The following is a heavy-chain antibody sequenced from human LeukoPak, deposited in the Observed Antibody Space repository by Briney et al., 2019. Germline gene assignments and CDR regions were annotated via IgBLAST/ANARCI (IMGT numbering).Heavy chain of an antibody. D-gene: IGHD4-17*01. Sequence: GGSLRLSCAASGFTFSSYAMSWVRQAPGKGLEWVAIISFDGSNKYYADSVKGRVTISRDNSKKTLYLQMNTLRTEDTAVYYCAKNGLRTYYYYMDVWGKGTTVIVSS. CDR3: AKNGLRTYYYYMDV. CDR1: GFTFSSYA. J-gene: IGHJ6*03. CDR2: ISFDGSNK. V-gene: IGHV3-30*18.